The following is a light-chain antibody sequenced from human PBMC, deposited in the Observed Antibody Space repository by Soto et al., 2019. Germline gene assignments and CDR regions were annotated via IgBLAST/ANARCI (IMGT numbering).Light chain of an antibody. J-gene: IGLJ1*01. V-gene: IGLV1-40*01. CDR2: GNN. CDR3: QSYASSLSANFV. Sequence: QSVLTQPPSVSGAPGQRVTISCTGSSSNIGAGYDVHWYQQLPGTAPKLLIYGNNNRPSGVPDRFSGSKSGTSASLAITGLQAEDEADYYCQSYASSLSANFVFGTGTKLTVL. CDR1: SSNIGAGYD.